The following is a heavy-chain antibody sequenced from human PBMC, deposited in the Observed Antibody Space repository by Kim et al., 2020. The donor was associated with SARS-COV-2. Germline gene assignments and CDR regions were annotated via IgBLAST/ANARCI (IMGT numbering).Heavy chain of an antibody. CDR3: ARDRGSVGLMDV. V-gene: IGHV1-69*13. CDR1: GGTFSSYA. Sequence: SVKVSCKASGGTFSSYAISWVRQAPGQGLEWMGGIIPIFGTANYAQKFQGRVTITADESTSTAYMELSSLRSEDTAVYYCARDRGSVGLMDVWGQGTTVTVSS. D-gene: IGHD1-26*01. CDR2: IIPIFGTA. J-gene: IGHJ6*02.